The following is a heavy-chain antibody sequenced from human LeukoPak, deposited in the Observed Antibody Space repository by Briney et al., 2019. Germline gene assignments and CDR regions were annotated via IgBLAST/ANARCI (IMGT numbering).Heavy chain of an antibody. V-gene: IGHV1-69*01. CDR2: IIPIFGTA. CDR3: ASCGGDCYTDLFDY. CDR1: GGTFSSYA. Sequence: SVKVSCKASGGTFSSYAISWVRHAPGQGLEWMGGIIPIFGTANYAQKFQGRVTITADESTSTAYMELSSLRSEDTAVYYCASCGGDCYTDLFDYWGQGTLVTVSS. D-gene: IGHD2-21*01. J-gene: IGHJ4*02.